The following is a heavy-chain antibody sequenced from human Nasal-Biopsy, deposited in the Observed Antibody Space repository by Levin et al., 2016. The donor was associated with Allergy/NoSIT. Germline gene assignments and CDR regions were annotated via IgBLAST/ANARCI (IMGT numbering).Heavy chain of an antibody. CDR2: ISWNSLST. CDR3: ARGSTAFGGPLDY. J-gene: IGHJ4*02. Sequence: SLKISCAASGFKFEEYAFHWVRQSPGKGLEWVAHISWNSLSTSYADSVNGRFTITRDDARNSLYLQMNSLRPEDTAFYYCARGSTAFGGPLDYWGQGTLVTVSS. D-gene: IGHD3-3*01. V-gene: IGHV3-9*01. CDR1: GFKFEEYA.